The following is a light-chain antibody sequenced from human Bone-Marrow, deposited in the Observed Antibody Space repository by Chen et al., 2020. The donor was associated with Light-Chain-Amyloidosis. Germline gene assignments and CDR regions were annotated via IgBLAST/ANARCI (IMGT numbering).Light chain of an antibody. J-gene: IGKJ1*01. CDR2: GAT. CDR1: QSISSSH. V-gene: IGKV3-20*01. CDR3: LQYGTSPPRT. Sequence: ENGFTQAPGTLALSPGGRATLSCRASQSISSSHLSWYQQKPGQAPRPVIYGATTRATGTPDRFSGSGSGTDFTLTISRLEPEDSAVYFCLQYGTSPPRTFGQGTTVEIK.